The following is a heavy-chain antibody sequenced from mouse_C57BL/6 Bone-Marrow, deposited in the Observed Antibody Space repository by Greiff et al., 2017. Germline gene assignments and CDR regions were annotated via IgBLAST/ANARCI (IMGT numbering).Heavy chain of an antibody. CDR1: GYTFTDYY. D-gene: IGHD4-1*01. CDR3: ARCGNWDRFDY. V-gene: IGHV1-76*01. J-gene: IGHJ2*01. Sequence: QVQLKESGAELVRPGASVKLSCKASGYTFTDYYINWVKQRPGQGLEWIARIYPGSGNTYYNEKFTGKATLTAEKASSTAYMQLSSRTSEDSAVYCCARCGNWDRFDYWGQGTTLTVSS. CDR2: IYPGSGNT.